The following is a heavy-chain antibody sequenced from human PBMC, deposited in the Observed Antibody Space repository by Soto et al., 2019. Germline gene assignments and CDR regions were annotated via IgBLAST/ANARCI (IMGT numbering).Heavy chain of an antibody. D-gene: IGHD2-15*01. CDR1: GGSISSSSYY. J-gene: IGHJ5*02. V-gene: IGHV4-39*01. CDR2: IYYSGST. Sequence: PSETLSLTGTVSGGSISSSSYYWGWIRQPPGKGLEWIGSIYYSGSTYYNPSLKSRVTISVDTSKNQFSLKLSSVTAADTAVYYCARQVHIVVVVAAQRINWFDPWGQGTLVTVSS. CDR3: ARQVHIVVVVAAQRINWFDP.